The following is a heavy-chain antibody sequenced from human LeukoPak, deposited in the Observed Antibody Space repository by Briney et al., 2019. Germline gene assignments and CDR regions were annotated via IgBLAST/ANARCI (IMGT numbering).Heavy chain of an antibody. J-gene: IGHJ3*02. CDR1: GFTFSSYA. CDR3: AKISLISGYSSSWYDAFDI. Sequence: GGSLRLSCAASGFTFSSYAMSGVRQAPGKGLEGVSAISGRGGSKYYADSVKGRFTISRDNSKNTLYLQMNSLRAEDTAVYYCAKISLISGYSSSWYDAFDIWGQGTMVTVSS. D-gene: IGHD6-13*01. V-gene: IGHV3-23*01. CDR2: ISGRGGSK.